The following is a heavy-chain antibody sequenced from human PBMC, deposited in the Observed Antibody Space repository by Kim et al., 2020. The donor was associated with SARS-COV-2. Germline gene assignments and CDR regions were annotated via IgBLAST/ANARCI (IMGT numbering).Heavy chain of an antibody. Sequence: SETLSLTCAVYGGSFSGYYWSWIRQPPGKGLEWIGEINHSGSTNYNPSLKSRVTISVDTSKNQFSLKLSSVTAADTAVYYCARVKIVVVIAIRVYYYYYMDVWGKGTTVTVSS. CDR2: INHSGST. J-gene: IGHJ6*03. V-gene: IGHV4-34*01. D-gene: IGHD2-21*01. CDR1: GGSFSGYY. CDR3: ARVKIVVVIAIRVYYYYYMDV.